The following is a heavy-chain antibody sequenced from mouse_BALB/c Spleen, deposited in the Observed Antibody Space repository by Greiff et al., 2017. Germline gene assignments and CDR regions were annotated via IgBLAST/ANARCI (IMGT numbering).Heavy chain of an antibody. CDR1: GYTFTDYA. CDR3: ARGGNSYYYAMDD. J-gene: IGHJ4*01. V-gene: IGHV1S137*01. CDR2: ISTYYGDA. Sequence: QVQLKQSGAELVRPGVSVKISCKGSGYTFTDYAMHWVKQSHAKSLEWIGVISTYYGDASYNQKFKGKATMTVDKSSSTAYMELARLTSEDSAIYYCARGGNSYYYAMDDWGQGTSVTVSS.